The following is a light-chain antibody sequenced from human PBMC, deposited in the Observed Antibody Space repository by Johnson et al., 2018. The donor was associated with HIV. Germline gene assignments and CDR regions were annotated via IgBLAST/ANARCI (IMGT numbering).Light chain of an antibody. J-gene: IGLJ1*01. CDR2: ENN. Sequence: QSVLTQPPSVSAAPGQKVTISCSGSSSNIGNNYVSWYQQLPGTAPKLLIYENNKRPSGIPDRFSGSKSGTSATLGITGLQTGDEVDYYCGTWDSSLSAGEVFGTGTKVTGL. V-gene: IGLV1-51*02. CDR1: SSNIGNNY. CDR3: GTWDSSLSAGEV.